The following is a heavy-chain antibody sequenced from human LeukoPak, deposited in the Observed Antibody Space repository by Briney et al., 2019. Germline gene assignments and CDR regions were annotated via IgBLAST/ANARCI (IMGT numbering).Heavy chain of an antibody. CDR3: AKDRTVGAIYYFDY. D-gene: IGHD1-26*01. J-gene: IGHJ4*02. CDR2: ISGSGGST. Sequence: GGSLRLFCGASGFTFSIYAMSWARQPPGKGLEWVSSISGSGGSTYYADSGKGRFTISRDNSKNTLYLQMNSLRAEDTAVYYCAKDRTVGAIYYFDYCGQGTLVTVSS. CDR1: GFTFSIYA. V-gene: IGHV3-23*01.